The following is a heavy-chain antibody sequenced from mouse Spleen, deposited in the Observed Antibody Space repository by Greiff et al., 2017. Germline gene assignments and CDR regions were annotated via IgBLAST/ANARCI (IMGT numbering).Heavy chain of an antibody. D-gene: IGHD2-12*01. CDR2: IRLKSDNYAT. CDR1: GFTFSNYW. J-gene: IGHJ3*01. CDR3: TGGSYYSYDVSWFAY. V-gene: IGHV6-3*01. Sequence: EVMLVESGGGLVQPGGSMKLSCVASGFTFSNYWMNWVRQSPEKGLEWVAQIRLKSDNYATHYAESVKGRFTISRDDSKSSVYLQMNNLRAEDTGIYYCTGGSYYSYDVSWFAYWGQGTLVTVSA.